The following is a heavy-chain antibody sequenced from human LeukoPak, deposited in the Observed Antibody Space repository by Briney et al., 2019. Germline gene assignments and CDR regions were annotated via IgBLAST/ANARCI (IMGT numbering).Heavy chain of an antibody. J-gene: IGHJ4*02. CDR1: GLTVSSNS. Sequence: GGSLRLSCAASGLTVSSNSMSWVRQAPGKGLEWVSFIYSGGSTYYADSVKGRFTISRDNSKNTLYLQMNSLRAEDTAIYYCARDERLLSFLKWGQGTLVTVSS. V-gene: IGHV3-53*01. CDR2: IYSGGST. D-gene: IGHD3-3*01. CDR3: ARDERLLSFLK.